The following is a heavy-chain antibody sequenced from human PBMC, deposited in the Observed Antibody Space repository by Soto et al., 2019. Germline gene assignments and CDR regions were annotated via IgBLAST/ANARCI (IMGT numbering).Heavy chain of an antibody. Sequence: VQLVQSGAEVKKPGASVQVSCKTSGYSFSNYSMHWVRQVPGQGLEWMGKINPNGGSTSLAQKFKDAVTLTRDTSTNTVYMELSSLTSEDTAVYYCARDGVPLWPRYYFDYWCQGTLVTVSS. V-gene: IGHV1-46*01. J-gene: IGHJ4*02. CDR1: GYSFSNYS. CDR3: ARDGVPLWPRYYFDY. D-gene: IGHD3-16*01. CDR2: INPNGGST.